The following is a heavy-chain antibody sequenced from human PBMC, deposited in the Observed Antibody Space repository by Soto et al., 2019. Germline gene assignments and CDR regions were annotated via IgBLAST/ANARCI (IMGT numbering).Heavy chain of an antibody. CDR3: ARSLLQGDF. D-gene: IGHD2-21*01. V-gene: IGHV1-46*01. CDR1: GYISIHYY. CDR2: INPNGGST. Sequence: QVQLVQSGAEVKKPGASVKVSCKASGYISIHYYIHWVRQAPGQGLEWMAIINPNGGSTNYAQKFQGRVTVTSDTSTSTVSMELNSLGSDDTAVYFCARSLLQGDFWGQGTLVTVSS. J-gene: IGHJ4*02.